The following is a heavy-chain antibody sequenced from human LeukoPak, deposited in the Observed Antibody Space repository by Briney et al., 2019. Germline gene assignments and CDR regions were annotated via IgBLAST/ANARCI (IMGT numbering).Heavy chain of an antibody. CDR3: ARDGAVADPDY. D-gene: IGHD6-19*01. J-gene: IGHJ4*02. Sequence: PGGSLRLSCAASGFTFSSYWMSWVRQAPGKGLEWVSYISSSSSTIYYADSVKGRFTISRDNAKNSLYLQMNSLRAEDTAVYYCARDGAVADPDYWGQGTLVTVSS. CDR2: ISSSSSTI. CDR1: GFTFSSYW. V-gene: IGHV3-48*04.